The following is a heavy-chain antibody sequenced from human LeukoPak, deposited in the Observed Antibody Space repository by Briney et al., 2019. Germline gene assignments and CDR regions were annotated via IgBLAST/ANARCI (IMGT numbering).Heavy chain of an antibody. CDR2: INPIRGST. CDR1: VYTYTNYE. CDR3: ARCRSTGYPYYFEY. J-gene: IGHJ4*02. Sequence: ASVTVSFTSSVYTYTNYEINWVRQATGQGVEGMGWINPIRGSTGYAMKFQGRVSITRNTSISTPYMELSGLRAEDTAVYCCARCRSTGYPYYFEYWGQGTLVTVSS. D-gene: IGHD5-12*01. V-gene: IGHV1-8*03.